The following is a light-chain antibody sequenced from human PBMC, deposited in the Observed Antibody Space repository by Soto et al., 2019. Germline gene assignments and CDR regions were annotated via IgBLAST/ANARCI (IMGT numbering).Light chain of an antibody. CDR1: QTVSSS. J-gene: IGKJ4*01. Sequence: EIVLTQSPVTLSLSPGERATLSCWASQTVSSSLAWYQQKPGQAPRLLIYEASNRATGIPARFSGSGSGADFTLTISSLEPEDFTLYYCQQHINWPLTFGGGTKVDIK. CDR3: QQHINWPLT. CDR2: EAS. V-gene: IGKV3-11*01.